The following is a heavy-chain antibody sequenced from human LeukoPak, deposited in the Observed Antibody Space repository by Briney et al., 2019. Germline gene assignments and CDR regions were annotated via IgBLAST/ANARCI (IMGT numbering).Heavy chain of an antibody. CDR2: IKQDGSEQ. J-gene: IGHJ4*02. D-gene: IGHD3-3*01. Sequence: GGSLRLSCAASGFTFSRYWMTWVRQAPGKGLEWVANIKQDGSEQYYVDSVRGRFTISRGNTKNSLYLQMNSLGVEDTAVYYCATDWSGDDRFDYWGQGTLVTVSS. V-gene: IGHV3-7*05. CDR3: ATDWSGDDRFDY. CDR1: GFTFSRYW.